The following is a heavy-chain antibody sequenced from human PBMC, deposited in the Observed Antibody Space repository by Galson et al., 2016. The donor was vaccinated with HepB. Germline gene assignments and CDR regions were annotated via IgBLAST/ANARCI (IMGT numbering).Heavy chain of an antibody. CDR3: TRGAKGVVGAADS. V-gene: IGHV4-4*02. J-gene: IGHJ4*02. CDR1: GGSVSSHNW. Sequence: SETLSLTCAVSGGSVSSHNWWSWVRQPPGKGLKWIGEVFHSGTTSYNPSLKSRVTISIDTSQNQFSLKLSSVTAADSAVYYCTRGAKGVVGAADSWGRGTLVIVSS. CDR2: VFHSGTT. D-gene: IGHD2-21*01.